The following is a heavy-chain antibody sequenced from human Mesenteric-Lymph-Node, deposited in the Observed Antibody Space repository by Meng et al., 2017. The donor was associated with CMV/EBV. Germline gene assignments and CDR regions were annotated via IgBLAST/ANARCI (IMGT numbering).Heavy chain of an antibody. CDR1: GGSNSSENYY. V-gene: IGHV4-39*01. Sequence: CTVSGGSNSSENYYWGWIRQPPGKGLEWIGNIYHSGPTYYNPSLKSRVTISVDTSKNQFSLHLNSVTAADTAVYYCARRHSSPFFDYWGQGTLVTVSS. CDR2: IYHSGPT. D-gene: IGHD6-6*01. CDR3: ARRHSSPFFDY. J-gene: IGHJ4*02.